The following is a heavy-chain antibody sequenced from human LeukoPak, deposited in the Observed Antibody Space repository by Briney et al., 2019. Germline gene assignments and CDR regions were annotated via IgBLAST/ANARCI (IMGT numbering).Heavy chain of an antibody. D-gene: IGHD5-12*01. CDR3: ACQDVDIVATINDY. CDR1: GFTFSSYW. J-gene: IGHJ4*02. Sequence: GGSLRLSCAASGFTFSSYWMSWVRQAPGKGLEWVANIKQDGSEKYYVDSVKGRFTISRDNAKNSLYLQMNSLRAEDTAVYYCACQDVDIVATINDYWGQGTLVTVSS. CDR2: IKQDGSEK. V-gene: IGHV3-7*01.